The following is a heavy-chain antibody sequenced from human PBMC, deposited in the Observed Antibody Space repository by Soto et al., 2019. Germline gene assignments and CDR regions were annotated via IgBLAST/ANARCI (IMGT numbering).Heavy chain of an antibody. Sequence: EVQLLESGGGLVQPGGSLRLSCAASGFTFSSYAMSWVRQAPGKGLEWVSAISGSGGSTYYADSVKGRFTISRDNSKNTLYLQMSSLRAEDTAGYYCARRSSGWYFDYWGQGTLVTVSS. CDR1: GFTFSSYA. J-gene: IGHJ4*02. V-gene: IGHV3-23*01. CDR2: ISGSGGST. CDR3: ARRSSGWYFDY. D-gene: IGHD6-19*01.